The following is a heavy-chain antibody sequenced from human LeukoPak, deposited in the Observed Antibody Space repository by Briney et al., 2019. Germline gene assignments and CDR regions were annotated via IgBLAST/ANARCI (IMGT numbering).Heavy chain of an antibody. J-gene: IGHJ4*02. CDR2: ISGSRGNT. V-gene: IGHV3-23*01. CDR1: GFTFSKYA. Sequence: GGSLRLSCAASGFTFSKYAMGWVRQAPGKELEWVSTISGSRGNTYYADLEEGRFTISRDNSKNTLYLQMSSLRAEDTAVYYCAVSDCSSASCLFDHWGQGTLVTVSS. D-gene: IGHD2-2*01. CDR3: AVSDCSSASCLFDH.